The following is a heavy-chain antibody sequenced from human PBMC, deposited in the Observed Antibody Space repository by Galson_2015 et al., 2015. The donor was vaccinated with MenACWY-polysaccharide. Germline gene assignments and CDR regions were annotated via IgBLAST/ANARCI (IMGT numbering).Heavy chain of an antibody. Sequence: SLRLSCAASGFTFSSYWMTWVRQAPGKGLEWVANIKKDGSEKYYVDSEKGRFTISRDNAKNSLYLQMHSLRAEDTAVYSCARGHYGMDVWGQGTTVTVSS. CDR3: ARGHYGMDV. J-gene: IGHJ6*02. CDR1: GFTFSSYW. CDR2: IKKDGSEK. V-gene: IGHV3-7*01.